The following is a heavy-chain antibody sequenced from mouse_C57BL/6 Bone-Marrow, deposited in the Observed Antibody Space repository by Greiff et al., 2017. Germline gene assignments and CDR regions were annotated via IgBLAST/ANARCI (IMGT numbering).Heavy chain of an antibody. Sequence: VHVKQSGAELVRPGASVKLSCTASGFNIKDDYMHWVKQRPEQGLEWIGWIDPENGDTEYASKFQGKATITADTSSNTAYLQLSSLTSEDTAVYYCTPITTVVHYFDYWGQGTTRTVSS. V-gene: IGHV14-4*01. D-gene: IGHD1-1*01. CDR1: GFNIKDDY. CDR3: TPITTVVHYFDY. J-gene: IGHJ2*01. CDR2: IDPENGDT.